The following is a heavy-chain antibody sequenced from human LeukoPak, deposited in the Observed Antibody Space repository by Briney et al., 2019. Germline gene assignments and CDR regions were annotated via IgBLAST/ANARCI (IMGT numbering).Heavy chain of an antibody. CDR2: ISGAGGTT. J-gene: IGHJ4*02. Sequence: GGSLRLSCSASGFTFDNYAMSWVRQAPGKGLEWVSVISGAGGTTFFADFVQGRFTISRDNSKNTLYLQMNSLRAEDTAVYYCAKDLRGRDYDFSYWGQGTPVTVSS. V-gene: IGHV3-23*01. CDR1: GFTFDNYA. CDR3: AKDLRGRDYDFSY. D-gene: IGHD3-3*01.